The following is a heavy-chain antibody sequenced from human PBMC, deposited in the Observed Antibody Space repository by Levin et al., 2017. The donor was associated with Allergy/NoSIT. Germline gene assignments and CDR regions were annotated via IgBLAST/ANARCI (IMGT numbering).Heavy chain of an antibody. CDR3: ARDREKDPNAFDI. Sequence: ASVKVSCKASGYTFTGYYMHWVRQAPGQGLEWMGWINPNSGGTNYAQKFQGRVTMTRDTSISTAYMELSRLRSDDTAVYYCARDREKDPNAFDIWGQGTMVTVSS. CDR2: INPNSGGT. V-gene: IGHV1-2*02. CDR1: GYTFTGYY. J-gene: IGHJ3*02.